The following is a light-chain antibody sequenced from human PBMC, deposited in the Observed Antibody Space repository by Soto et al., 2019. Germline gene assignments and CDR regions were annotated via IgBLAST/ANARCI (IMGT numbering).Light chain of an antibody. Sequence: DIQMTQSPSTLSASVGDRVTITCRASQSISSWLAWYQQKPGKAPKLLIYKASSLDSGVPSRFSGSGSGTHFTLTITGLQPDDFATYYCQHYKMYSPWTFGQGTKVDIK. J-gene: IGKJ1*01. V-gene: IGKV1-5*03. CDR2: KAS. CDR3: QHYKMYSPWT. CDR1: QSISSW.